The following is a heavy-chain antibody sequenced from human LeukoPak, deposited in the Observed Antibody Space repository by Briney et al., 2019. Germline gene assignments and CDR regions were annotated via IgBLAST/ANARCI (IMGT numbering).Heavy chain of an antibody. CDR3: AREWSSGRHNEYFPH. V-gene: IGHV3-21*01. CDR2: ICSSSSYI. CDR1: GLPFCSYS. Sequence: GGPLTLPCATSGLPFCSYSMNGLRQAPGKGVEGVSSICSSSSYIDYADSVKGRFTISRDNAKKSLYLQMNSLRAEDTAVYYCAREWSSGRHNEYFPHWGQGTLVTVSS. D-gene: IGHD1-26*01. J-gene: IGHJ1*01.